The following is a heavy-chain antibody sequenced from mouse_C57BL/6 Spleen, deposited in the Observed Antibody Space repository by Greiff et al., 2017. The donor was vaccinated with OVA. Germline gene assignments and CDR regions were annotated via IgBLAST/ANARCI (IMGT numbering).Heavy chain of an antibody. V-gene: IGHV3-6*01. Sequence: DVKLQESGPGLVKPSQSLSLTCSVTGYSITSGYYWNWIRQFPGNKLEWMGYISYDGSNNYNPSLKNRISITRDTSKNQFFLKLNSVTTEDTATYYCASLIYDGTMDYWGQGTSVTVSS. CDR3: ASLIYDGTMDY. D-gene: IGHD2-3*01. CDR2: ISYDGSN. J-gene: IGHJ4*01. CDR1: GYSITSGYY.